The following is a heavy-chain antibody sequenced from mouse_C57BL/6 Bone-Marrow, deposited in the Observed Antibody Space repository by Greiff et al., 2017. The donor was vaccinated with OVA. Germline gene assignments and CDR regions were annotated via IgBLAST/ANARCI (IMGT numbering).Heavy chain of an antibody. V-gene: IGHV5-6*01. CDR3: ARQMAPYYAMDY. CDR2: ISSGGSYT. Sequence: EVQRVESGGDLVKPGGSLKLSCAASGFTFSSYGMSWVRQTPDKRLEWVATISSGGSYTYYPDSVKGRFTISRDNAKNTLYLQMSSLKSEDTAMYYCARQMAPYYAMDYWGQGTSVTVSS. CDR1: GFTFSSYG. J-gene: IGHJ4*01.